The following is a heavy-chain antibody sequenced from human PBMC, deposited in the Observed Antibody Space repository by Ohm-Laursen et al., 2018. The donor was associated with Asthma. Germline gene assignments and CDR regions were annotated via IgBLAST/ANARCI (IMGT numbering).Heavy chain of an antibody. CDR3: ATDSIAAAGPRHFDY. Sequence: ASVKVSCKVSGYTLTELSMHWVRQAPGKGLEWMGGFDPEDGETIYAQKFQGRVTMTEDTSTDTAYMELSSLRSEDTAVYYCATDSIAAAGPRHFDYWGQGTLVTVSS. V-gene: IGHV1-24*01. D-gene: IGHD6-13*01. CDR1: GYTLTELS. CDR2: FDPEDGET. J-gene: IGHJ4*02.